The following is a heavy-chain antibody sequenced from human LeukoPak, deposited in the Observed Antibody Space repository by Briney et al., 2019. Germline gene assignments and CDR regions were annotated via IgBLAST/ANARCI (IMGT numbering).Heavy chain of an antibody. Sequence: GGSLRLSCAASGFTFSSYSMNWVRQAPGKGLEWVSSVSSSSSYIYYADSVKGRFTISRDNAKNSLYLQMNSLRAEDTAVYYCARDPDDGSGYPHPYFDYWGQGTLVTVSS. CDR3: ARDPDDGSGYPHPYFDY. V-gene: IGHV3-21*01. J-gene: IGHJ4*02. CDR2: VSSSSSYI. CDR1: GFTFSSYS. D-gene: IGHD3-22*01.